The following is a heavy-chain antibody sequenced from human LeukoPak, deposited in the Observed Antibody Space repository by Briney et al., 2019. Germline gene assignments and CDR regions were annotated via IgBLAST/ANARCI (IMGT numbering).Heavy chain of an antibody. D-gene: IGHD6-13*01. CDR1: GYSFTNYW. J-gene: IGHJ4*02. CDR3: ARLTSSWSFDY. V-gene: IGHV5-51*01. Sequence: RGESLKISCKCSGYSFTNYWIGWVRQMPGKGLEWMGIISPDGSDTRYSPSFQGQVTISANKSITTAYLQWSSLKASDTAMYYCARLTSSWSFDYWGQGTLVTVSS. CDR2: ISPDGSDT.